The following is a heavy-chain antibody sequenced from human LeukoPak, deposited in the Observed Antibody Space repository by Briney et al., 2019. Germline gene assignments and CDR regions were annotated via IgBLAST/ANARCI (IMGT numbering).Heavy chain of an antibody. CDR2: INHSGST. V-gene: IGHV4-34*01. Sequence: SETLSLTCAVYGGSFSGYYWSWIRQPPGKGLEWIGEINHSGSTNYNPPLKSRVTISVDTSKNQFSLKLSSVTAADTAVYYCARDDYSSGMDVWGQGTTVTVPS. CDR1: GGSFSGYY. J-gene: IGHJ6*02. CDR3: ARDDYSSGMDV.